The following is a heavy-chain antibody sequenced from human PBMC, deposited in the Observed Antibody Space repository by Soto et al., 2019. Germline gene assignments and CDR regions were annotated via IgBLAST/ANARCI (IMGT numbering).Heavy chain of an antibody. CDR3: ARGDTADY. Sequence: SETLSLTCTVSGCSISSYYWSWIRQPPGKGLEWIGYIYYSGTTNYNPSLKSRVTISVDTSKNQFSLKLSSVTAADTAVYYCARGDTADYWGQGTLVTVSS. V-gene: IGHV4-59*01. CDR1: GCSISSYY. CDR2: IYYSGTT. J-gene: IGHJ4*02. D-gene: IGHD5-18*01.